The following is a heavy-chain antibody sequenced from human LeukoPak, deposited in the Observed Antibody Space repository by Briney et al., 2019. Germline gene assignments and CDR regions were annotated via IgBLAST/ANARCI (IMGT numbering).Heavy chain of an antibody. Sequence: ASVKVSCKASGYTFTSCDINWLRQATGQGLEWMGWMDPNSGNTGYAQKFQGRVTMTRNTSISTAYMELSSLRSEDTAVYYCARGITVAGYYYYGMDVWGQGTTVTVSS. V-gene: IGHV1-8*01. CDR3: ARGITVAGYYYYGMDV. D-gene: IGHD6-19*01. J-gene: IGHJ6*02. CDR2: MDPNSGNT. CDR1: GYTFTSCD.